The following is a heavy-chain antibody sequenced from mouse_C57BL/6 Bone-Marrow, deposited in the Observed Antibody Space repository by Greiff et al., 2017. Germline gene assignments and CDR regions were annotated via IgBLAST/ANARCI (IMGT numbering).Heavy chain of an antibody. J-gene: IGHJ2*01. D-gene: IGHD2-10*01. CDR1: GFNIKDYY. CDR3: SHDSLLLFDD. Sequence: VHVKQSGAELVKPGASVKLSCTASGFNIKDYYMHWVKQRTEQGLEWIGRIAPEDGETKYAPKFPGKATITADTSSNTAYLQLSSLTSVDTAVYYCSHDSLLLFDDGGQSTTLTVA. CDR2: IAPEDGET. V-gene: IGHV14-2*01.